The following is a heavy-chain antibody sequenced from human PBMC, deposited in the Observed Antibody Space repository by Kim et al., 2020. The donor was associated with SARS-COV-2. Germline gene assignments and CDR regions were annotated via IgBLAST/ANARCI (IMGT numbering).Heavy chain of an antibody. CDR2: ISSSSYI. V-gene: IGHV3-21*01. CDR1: GFTFSSYS. D-gene: IGHD6-19*01. CDR3: ARDRGSGWYLGDY. Sequence: GGSLRLSCAASGFTFSSYSMNWVRQAPGKGLEWVSSISSSSYIYYADSAKGRFTISRDNAKNSLYLQMNSLRAEDTAVYYCARDRGSGWYLGDYWGQGTLVTVSS. J-gene: IGHJ4*02.